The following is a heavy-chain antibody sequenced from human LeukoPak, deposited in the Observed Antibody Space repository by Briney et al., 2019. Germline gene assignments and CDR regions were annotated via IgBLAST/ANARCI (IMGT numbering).Heavy chain of an antibody. D-gene: IGHD3-10*01. Sequence: PSETLSLTCTVSGGSISSGSYYWSWIRQPAGKGLEWIGRIYSSGSTNYNPSLKSRVTISLDTSKNQFSLKLSSVTAADTAVYYCAREANYYGSGTYFEGTFDHWGQGSLVTVSS. CDR2: IYSSGST. J-gene: IGHJ4*02. CDR3: AREANYYGSGTYFEGTFDH. CDR1: GGSISSGSYY. V-gene: IGHV4-61*02.